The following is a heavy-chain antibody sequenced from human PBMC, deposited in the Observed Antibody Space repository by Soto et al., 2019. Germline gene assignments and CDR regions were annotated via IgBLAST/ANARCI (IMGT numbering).Heavy chain of an antibody. D-gene: IGHD6-19*01. CDR3: AGIFGWYAIDY. V-gene: IGHV4-4*02. CDR1: GGSISSSHF. CDR2: ISHSGSV. Sequence: QVLLQESGPGLVQPSGTLSLSCAVYGGSISSSHFWGWVRQPPGKGLEWVGDISHSGSVNYNPSLKSRVTISIGKSKNQFSLKLNSGTAADTAVYSCAGIFGWYAIDYWGQGTLVIGYS. J-gene: IGHJ4*02.